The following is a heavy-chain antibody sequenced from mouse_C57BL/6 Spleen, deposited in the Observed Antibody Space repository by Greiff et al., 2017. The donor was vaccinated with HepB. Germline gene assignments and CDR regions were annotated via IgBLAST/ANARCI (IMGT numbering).Heavy chain of an antibody. Sequence: EVQLQQSGPELVKPGASVRISCKASGYSFTDYNMNWVKQSNGKSLEWIGVINPNYGTTSYNQKFKGKATLTVDQSSSTAYMQLNSLTSEDSAVDYGASEHDYGSSPWFAYWGQGTLVTVSA. CDR1: GYSFTDYN. D-gene: IGHD1-1*01. CDR2: INPNYGTT. J-gene: IGHJ3*01. V-gene: IGHV1-39*01. CDR3: ASEHDYGSSPWFAY.